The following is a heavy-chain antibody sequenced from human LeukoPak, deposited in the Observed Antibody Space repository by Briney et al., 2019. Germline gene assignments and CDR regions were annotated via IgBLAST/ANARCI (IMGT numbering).Heavy chain of an antibody. J-gene: IGHJ4*01. CDR2: INQNGAER. CDR3: ARDGTAAGLYFDL. V-gene: IGHV3-7*01. D-gene: IGHD6-13*01. Sequence: GGSLRLSCLISGFTFSDYWMNWVRQAPGKGLEWVASINQNGAERSYVDSVKGRFTISRDNPRNSLYLQMNSLRAEDTAVYYCARDGTAAGLYFDLWGQGTLVTVSS. CDR1: GFTFSDYW.